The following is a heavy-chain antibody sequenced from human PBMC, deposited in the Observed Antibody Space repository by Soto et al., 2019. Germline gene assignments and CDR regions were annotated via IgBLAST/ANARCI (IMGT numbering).Heavy chain of an antibody. Sequence: ASVKVSCKSSGYTFINYFVHWVRQAPGQGLEWMGWINPHSGDTNYAQKFQGRVTMTRDMSISTVFMELSRLTSDDTALYFCARPRAHYISPRDSYGMDVWGQGTSVTLSS. D-gene: IGHD4-4*01. J-gene: IGHJ6*02. CDR1: GYTFINYF. V-gene: IGHV1-2*02. CDR3: ARPRAHYISPRDSYGMDV. CDR2: INPHSGDT.